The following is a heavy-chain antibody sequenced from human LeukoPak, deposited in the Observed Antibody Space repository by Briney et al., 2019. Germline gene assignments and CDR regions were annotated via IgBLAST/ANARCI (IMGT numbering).Heavy chain of an antibody. Sequence: GASVKVSCKVSGYTLTELSMHWVRQAPGKGLEWMGGFDPEDGETIYAQKFQGRVTMTEDTSTDTAYMELSSLRSEDTAVYYCATGGGPYCGSTSCHWGQGTLVTVSS. J-gene: IGHJ4*02. CDR2: FDPEDGET. V-gene: IGHV1-24*01. CDR1: GYTLTELS. D-gene: IGHD2-2*01. CDR3: ATGGGPYCGSTSCH.